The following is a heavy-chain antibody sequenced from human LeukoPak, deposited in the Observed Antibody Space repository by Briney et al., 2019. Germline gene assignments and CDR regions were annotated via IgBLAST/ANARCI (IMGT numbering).Heavy chain of an antibody. D-gene: IGHD4-23*01. CDR1: GYTFTSYD. CDR3: ATKAMGYGGAFDI. V-gene: IGHV1-8*03. CDR2: MNPNSGNT. J-gene: IGHJ3*02. Sequence: GASVKVSCKASGYTFTSYDINWVRQATGQGLEWMGWMNPNSGNTGYAQKFQGRVTITRNTSISTAYMELSSLRSEDTAVYYCATKAMGYGGAFDIWGQGTMVTVSS.